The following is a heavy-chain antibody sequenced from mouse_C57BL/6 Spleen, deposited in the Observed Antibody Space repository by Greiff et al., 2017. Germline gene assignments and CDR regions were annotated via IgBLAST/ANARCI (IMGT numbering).Heavy chain of an antibody. CDR1: GYTFTDYY. Sequence: VQLQQSGAELVRPGASVKLSCTASGYTFTDYYMHWVKQRPEQGLEWIGRIDPTDGDTDYAPKFQGKATLTVDTSSSTAYLQLSRLTSEDTAVYDGTTHYGSEYYAMDYWGQGTSVTVSS. CDR3: TTHYGSEYYAMDY. D-gene: IGHD2-1*01. V-gene: IGHV14-1*01. CDR2: IDPTDGDT. J-gene: IGHJ4*01.